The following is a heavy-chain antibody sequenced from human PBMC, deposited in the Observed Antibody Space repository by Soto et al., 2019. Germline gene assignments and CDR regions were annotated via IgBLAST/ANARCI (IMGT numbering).Heavy chain of an antibody. Sequence: QVQLVESGGGVVQPGRSLRLSCAASGFNFNNYGMHWVRQAPGMGLEWVAVIWNDGNGYYYANSVKGRFTISRDNSKNTLYMQRSSLRAEDTAVYYSARRQISPPTRGAASARGGMDVWGHGTTVTVSS. D-gene: IGHD6-13*01. CDR3: ARRQISPPTRGAASARGGMDV. J-gene: IGHJ6*02. CDR1: GFNFNNYG. V-gene: IGHV3-33*01. CDR2: IWNDGNGY.